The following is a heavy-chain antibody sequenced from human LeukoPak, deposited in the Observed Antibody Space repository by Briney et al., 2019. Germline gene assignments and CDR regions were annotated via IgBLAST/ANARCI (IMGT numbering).Heavy chain of an antibody. CDR3: AKFRGYSYGPIGY. CDR1: GFTFSSYG. J-gene: IGHJ4*02. CDR2: ISGSGGST. V-gene: IGHV3-23*01. Sequence: GGTLRLSCAASGFTFSSYGMSWVRQAPGKGLEWVSAISGSGGSTYYADSVKGRFTISRDNSKNTLYLQMNSLRAEDTAVYYCAKFRGYSYGPIGYWGQGTLVTVSS. D-gene: IGHD5-18*01.